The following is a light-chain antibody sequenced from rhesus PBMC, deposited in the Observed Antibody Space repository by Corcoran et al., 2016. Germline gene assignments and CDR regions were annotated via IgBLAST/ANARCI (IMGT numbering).Light chain of an antibody. CDR2: TAS. CDR3: QHYYDNPYS. J-gene: IGKJ2*01. V-gene: IGKV1-44*01. CDR1: QNIYSN. Sequence: DIQMTQSPSALSASVGDRVTISCRASQNIYSNLAWYQQKPGKAPKLLIYTASSLETGIPSRFSGSGCGTEFTLTISSLQPEDSADYYCQHYYDNPYSFGQGTKVEI.